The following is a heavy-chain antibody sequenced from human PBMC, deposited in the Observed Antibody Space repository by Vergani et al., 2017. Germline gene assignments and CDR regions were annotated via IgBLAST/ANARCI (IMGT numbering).Heavy chain of an antibody. CDR1: GYTFTSYG. D-gene: IGHD2-2*01. J-gene: IGHJ6*03. CDR3: ARGFLDIVVVSHYYYMDV. Sequence: QVQLVQSGAEVKKPGASVKVSCTASGYTFTSYGISWVRQAPGQGLEWMGWISAYNGNTNYAHKLQGRVTMTTDTSTSTAYMELRSLRSDDTAVYYCARGFLDIVVVSHYYYMDVWGKGTTVTVSS. V-gene: IGHV1-18*01. CDR2: ISAYNGNT.